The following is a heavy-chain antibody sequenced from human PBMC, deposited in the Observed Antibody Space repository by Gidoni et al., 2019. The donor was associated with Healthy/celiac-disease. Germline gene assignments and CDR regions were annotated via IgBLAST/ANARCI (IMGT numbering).Heavy chain of an antibody. Sequence: QVQLQESGLGLVKPSETLSITCNVSGGSISSYYWSWIRQPPRNGLEWIGYIYYSGSTNYNPSLKRRVTISVDTAKSQFSLKLSYVTAAATAVYYCARVVAAAAPGWFDPWGQGTLVTVSS. V-gene: IGHV4-59*08. CDR2: IYYSGST. CDR1: GGSISSYY. D-gene: IGHD6-13*01. J-gene: IGHJ5*02. CDR3: ARVVAAAAPGWFDP.